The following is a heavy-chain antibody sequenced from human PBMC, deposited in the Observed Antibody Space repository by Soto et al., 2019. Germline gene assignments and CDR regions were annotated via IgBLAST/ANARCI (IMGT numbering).Heavy chain of an antibody. Sequence: QVQLVESGGGVVQPGRSPRLSCAASGFTFSSYGMHWVRQAPGKGLEWVAVIWYDGSNKYYADSVKGRFTISRDNSKNTLYLQMNSLRAEDTAVYYCAREDIVVVPAAMPSYGAYYYYGMDVWGQGTTVTVSS. CDR3: AREDIVVVPAAMPSYGAYYYYGMDV. J-gene: IGHJ6*02. CDR2: IWYDGSNK. V-gene: IGHV3-33*01. D-gene: IGHD2-2*01. CDR1: GFTFSSYG.